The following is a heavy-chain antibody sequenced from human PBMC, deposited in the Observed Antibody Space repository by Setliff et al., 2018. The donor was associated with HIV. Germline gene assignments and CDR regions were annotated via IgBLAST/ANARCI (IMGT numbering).Heavy chain of an antibody. Sequence: LSLTCTVSGGSISTDYWTWVRRSAGKGLEWIGRIQTSEGTKYNPSLNSRVTVSIDTPKNQFSLDLTSVTAADTAAYYCARGGYGSGNAYYFADWGQGTLVTVSS. V-gene: IGHV4-4*07. CDR1: GGSISTDY. CDR2: IQTSEGT. D-gene: IGHD3-10*01. CDR3: ARGGYGSGNAYYFAD. J-gene: IGHJ4*02.